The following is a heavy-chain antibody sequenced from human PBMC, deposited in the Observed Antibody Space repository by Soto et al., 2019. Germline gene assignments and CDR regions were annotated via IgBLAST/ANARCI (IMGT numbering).Heavy chain of an antibody. J-gene: IGHJ4*02. CDR3: ARKDYYDSGMYYFDY. V-gene: IGHV1-3*01. CDR1: GYTFNKYP. CDR2: INPGNGDT. D-gene: IGHD3-22*01. Sequence: QVQVVRSGAEVKKPGASVKVSCKTSGYTFNKYPIHWVRQAPGQGLEWMGWINPGNGDTGYSQKFQDRVTITRDTSASTAYMELSSLRSEDTAVYYCARKDYYDSGMYYFDYWGQGTLVTVSS.